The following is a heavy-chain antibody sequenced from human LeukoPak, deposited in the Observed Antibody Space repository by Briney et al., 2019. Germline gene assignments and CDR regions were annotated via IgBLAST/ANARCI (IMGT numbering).Heavy chain of an antibody. CDR3: ARNLIPEQLVLNF. Sequence: PPETLSLTCTVSGGSISSYYWSWIRQPPGKGLEWIGYIYYSGSTNYNPSLKSRVTISVDTSKNQFSLNLRSVTPEDTAVYYCARNLIPEQLVLNFWGQGTLVTVSS. CDR2: IYYSGST. CDR1: GGSISSYY. V-gene: IGHV4-59*01. J-gene: IGHJ4*02. D-gene: IGHD6-13*01.